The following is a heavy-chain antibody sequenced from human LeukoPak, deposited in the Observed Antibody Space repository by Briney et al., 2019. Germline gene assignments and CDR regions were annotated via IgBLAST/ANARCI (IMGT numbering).Heavy chain of an antibody. J-gene: IGHJ3*02. CDR3: ARGQRSYSAFDI. V-gene: IGHV4-61*02. D-gene: IGHD1-26*01. CDR2: IYTSGTT. Sequence: SETLSLTCTVSGGSISSGSYYWSWIRQPAGKGLEWIGRIYTSGTTNYNPSLKSRVTISVDTSKNQFSLELSSVTAADTAVYYCARGQRSYSAFDIWGQGTMVTVSS. CDR1: GGSISSGSYY.